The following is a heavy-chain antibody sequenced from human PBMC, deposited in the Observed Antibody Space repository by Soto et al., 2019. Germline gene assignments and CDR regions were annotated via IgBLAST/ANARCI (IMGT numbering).Heavy chain of an antibody. D-gene: IGHD2-15*01. J-gene: IGHJ4*02. Sequence: SETLPVTCTASAGSISSYYWSWISQPLWQRMEWIGYIYYSGSTNYTPSLKSRVTISVDTSKNQYSLKLSSVTAADTAVYYCARQERRRYWSGGSCSGYTFVYWGQGTLVTVS. V-gene: IGHV4-59*01. CDR3: ARQERRRYWSGGSCSGYTFVY. CDR2: IYYSGST. CDR1: AGSISSYY.